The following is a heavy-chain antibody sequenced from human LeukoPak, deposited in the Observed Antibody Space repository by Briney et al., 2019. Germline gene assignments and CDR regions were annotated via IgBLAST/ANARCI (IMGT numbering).Heavy chain of an antibody. Sequence: SETLSLTCTVSGGSISSYYWSWIRQPPGKGLEWIGYIYYSGSTNYNPSLKSRVTISVDTSKNQFSLKLSSVTAADTAVYYCAGVPGYYHYYGMDVWGQGTTVTVSS. CDR2: IYYSGST. V-gene: IGHV4-59*01. J-gene: IGHJ6*02. CDR1: GGSISSYY. CDR3: AGVPGYYHYYGMDV.